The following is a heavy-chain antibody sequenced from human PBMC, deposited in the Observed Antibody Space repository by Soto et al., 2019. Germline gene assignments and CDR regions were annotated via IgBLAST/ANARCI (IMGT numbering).Heavy chain of an antibody. CDR2: INPNSGGT. Sequence: ASVKVSCKASGYTFTGYYMHWVRQAPGQGLEWMGWINPNSGGTNYAQKFQGRVTMTRDTSISTAYMELSRLRSDDTAVYYCARSAYSSSYYYYYYGMDVWGQGTTVTVSS. CDR3: ARSAYSSSYYYYYYGMDV. CDR1: GYTFTGYY. J-gene: IGHJ6*02. D-gene: IGHD6-13*01. V-gene: IGHV1-2*02.